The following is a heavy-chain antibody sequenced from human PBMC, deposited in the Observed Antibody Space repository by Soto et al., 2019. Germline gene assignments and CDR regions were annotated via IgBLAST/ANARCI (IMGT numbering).Heavy chain of an antibody. CDR1: VFTFSSYE. D-gene: IGHD3-3*01. CDR2: ISSSGSTI. CDR3: PVMALEWIAPFDP. Sequence: HPGGSLRLSCAASVFTFSSYEMNLVRQSPGKGLEWVSYISSSGSTIYYADSVKGRFTISRDNAKNSMYMQMNSLRAEDTAVYYCPVMALEWIAPFDPWGQGTLVTVSS. V-gene: IGHV3-48*03. J-gene: IGHJ5*02.